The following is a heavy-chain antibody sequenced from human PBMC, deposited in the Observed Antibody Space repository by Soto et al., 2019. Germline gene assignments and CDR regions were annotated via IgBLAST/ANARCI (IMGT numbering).Heavy chain of an antibody. D-gene: IGHD1-26*01. CDR1: GYTLTELS. Sequence: ASVKVSCKVSGYTLTELSMHWVRQAPGKGLEWMGGFDPEDGETIYAQKFQGRVTMTKDTSTSTAYMELRGLRSADTAVYYCASGSVGLVPGASYPYYYMDVWGKGPTVTGFS. V-gene: IGHV1-24*01. J-gene: IGHJ6*03. CDR3: ASGSVGLVPGASYPYYYMDV. CDR2: FDPEDGET.